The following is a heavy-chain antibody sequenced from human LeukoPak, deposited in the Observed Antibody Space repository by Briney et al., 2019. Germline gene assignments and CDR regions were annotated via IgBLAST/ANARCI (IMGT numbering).Heavy chain of an antibody. V-gene: IGHV4-4*07. J-gene: IGHJ4*02. CDR1: GGSVRDNY. D-gene: IGHD1-14*01. CDR2: VYTGGSP. Sequence: SETLSLTCTVSGGSVRDNYGSWIRQPPGKGLEWIGRVYTGGSPNYNSSLKSRVALSLDTSRNQFSMNLTSVTAADTAVYFCARGSTFTGFDFWGQGALVTASS. CDR3: ARGSTFTGFDF.